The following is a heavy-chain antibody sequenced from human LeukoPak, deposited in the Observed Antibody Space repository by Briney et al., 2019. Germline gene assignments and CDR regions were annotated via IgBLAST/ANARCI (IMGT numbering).Heavy chain of an antibody. CDR1: GYTFSSYG. V-gene: IGHV1-18*01. D-gene: IGHD6-19*01. CDR2: ISAHNGHT. J-gene: IGHJ4*02. CDR3: ARRTLVAGPDFDY. Sequence: ASVTVSCMGSGYTFSSYGISRVRQPLGQGLEWMGWISAHNGHTHPAQKLQGTVTMTPDTSTSTAYMELRSLRSDDTAVYYCARRTLVAGPDFDYWGQGTLVTVSS.